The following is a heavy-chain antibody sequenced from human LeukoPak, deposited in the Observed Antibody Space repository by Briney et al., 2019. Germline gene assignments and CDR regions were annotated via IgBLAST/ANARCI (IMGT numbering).Heavy chain of an antibody. J-gene: IGHJ6*03. CDR3: ARHYYYYYMDV. CDR1: GGSFSGYY. Sequence: SETLSLTCAVYGGSFSGYYWSWIRQPPGKGLEWIGEINHSGSTNYNPSLKSRVTISVDTSKNQFSLKLSSVTAADTAVYCCARHYYYYYMDVWGKGTTVTISS. CDR2: INHSGST. V-gene: IGHV4-34*01.